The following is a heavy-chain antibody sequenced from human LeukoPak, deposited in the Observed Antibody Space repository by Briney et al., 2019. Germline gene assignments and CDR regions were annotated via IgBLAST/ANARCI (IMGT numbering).Heavy chain of an antibody. Sequence: PGGSLRLSCAVSGFTFSSYAMNWVRQAPGKGLGWVSVITGIGSRTYYADCVKGRFTISRDNSRNTLFLQMNSLRGEDTAVYYCAKSRLVVTAFDYWGQGTLVTVSS. J-gene: IGHJ4*02. CDR3: AKSRLVVTAFDY. CDR2: ITGIGSRT. V-gene: IGHV3-23*01. CDR1: GFTFSSYA. D-gene: IGHD4-23*01.